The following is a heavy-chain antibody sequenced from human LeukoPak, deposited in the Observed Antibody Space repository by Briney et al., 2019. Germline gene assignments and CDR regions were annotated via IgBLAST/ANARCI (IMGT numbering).Heavy chain of an antibody. CDR3: ARVAVDTAMN. D-gene: IGHD5-18*01. Sequence: SETLSLTCTVSGYSISSGYYWGWIRQSPGKALEWIGNIHHSGNTNYNPSLKSRVTIALDTSKNQFSLKVSSVTAADTGEYYCARVAVDTAMNWGQGTLVTVSS. CDR1: GYSISSGYY. V-gene: IGHV4-38-2*02. CDR2: IHHSGNT. J-gene: IGHJ4*02.